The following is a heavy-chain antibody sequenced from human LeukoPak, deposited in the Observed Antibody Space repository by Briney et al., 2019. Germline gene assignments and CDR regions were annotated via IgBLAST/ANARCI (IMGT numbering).Heavy chain of an antibody. Sequence: GASVKVSCKASGGIFSSYAINWVRQAPGQGLEWMGGIIPIVVTANYAQKFQGRVTITADESTSTAYMELSSLRAEDTAVYYCARCGRRATIFGVRVPGGNWFDPWGQGTLVTVSS. D-gene: IGHD3-3*01. V-gene: IGHV1-69*13. CDR1: GGIFSSYA. CDR3: ARCGRRATIFGVRVPGGNWFDP. CDR2: IIPIVVTA. J-gene: IGHJ5*02.